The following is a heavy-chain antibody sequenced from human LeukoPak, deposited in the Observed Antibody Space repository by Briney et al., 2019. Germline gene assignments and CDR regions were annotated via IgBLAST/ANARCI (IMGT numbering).Heavy chain of an antibody. CDR3: ARDRDYYDSSGYHY. D-gene: IGHD3-22*01. CDR1: GFTLSRSA. V-gene: IGHV3-33*01. J-gene: IGHJ4*02. CDR2: IWSDGTTE. Sequence: GRSLRLSCAASGFTLSRSAMHWVRQAPGKGLEWVAVIWSDGTTEKYADSVKGRFTISRDNSRNTLYLQMNSLRAEDTAVYYCARDRDYYDSSGYHYWGQGTLVTVSS.